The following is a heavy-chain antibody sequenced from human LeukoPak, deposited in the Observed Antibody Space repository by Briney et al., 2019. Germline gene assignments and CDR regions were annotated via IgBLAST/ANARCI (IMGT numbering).Heavy chain of an antibody. CDR2: IIPIFGIA. D-gene: IGHD6-19*01. Sequence: SVKVSCKASGDTFSSYAISWVRQAPGQGLEWMGRIIPIFGIANYAQKFQGRVTITADKSTSTAYMELSSLRSEDTAVYYCARDPSIAVALNWFDPWGQGTLVTVSS. J-gene: IGHJ5*02. V-gene: IGHV1-69*04. CDR3: ARDPSIAVALNWFDP. CDR1: GDTFSSYA.